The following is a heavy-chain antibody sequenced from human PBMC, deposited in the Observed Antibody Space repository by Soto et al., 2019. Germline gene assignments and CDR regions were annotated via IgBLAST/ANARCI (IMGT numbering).Heavy chain of an antibody. CDR3: AKGEGYRWNYEFDP. J-gene: IGHJ5*02. D-gene: IGHD1-7*01. V-gene: IGHV3-11*06. CDR2: ISGDSVYT. Sequence: GGSLRLSSSASGFTFSDYYMSWIRQAPEKGLEWVSCISGDSVYTNYGDSVTGRFTISRDNAKNSLYLQMNSLRAEDTAVYYCAKGEGYRWNYEFDPWGQGTLVTVSS. CDR1: GFTFSDYY.